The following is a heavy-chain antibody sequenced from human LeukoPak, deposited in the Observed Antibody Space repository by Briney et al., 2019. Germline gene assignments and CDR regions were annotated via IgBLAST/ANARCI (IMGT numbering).Heavy chain of an antibody. J-gene: IGHJ4*02. D-gene: IGHD6-19*01. Sequence: GGSLTLSCAASGFTFSSYVMHWVRQAPGKGLEWVAVISSDGSNKYYADSVRGRFTISRDNSKNTLYLQMNSLTAEDTAVYYCARDGPDIAVAGYFDYWGQGTLLTVSS. CDR2: ISSDGSNK. CDR3: ARDGPDIAVAGYFDY. V-gene: IGHV3-30-3*01. CDR1: GFTFSSYV.